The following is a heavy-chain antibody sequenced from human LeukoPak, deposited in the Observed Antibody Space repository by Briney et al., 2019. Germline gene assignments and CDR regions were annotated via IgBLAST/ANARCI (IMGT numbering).Heavy chain of an antibody. CDR1: GFTFSSYW. J-gene: IGHJ4*02. CDR2: IKQDGSEK. CDR3: ARAGGYCSSTSCYTYYFDY. Sequence: GGSLRLSCAASGFTFSSYWMSWVRQAPGKGLEWVANIKQDGSEKYYVDSVKGRFTISRDNAKNSLYLQMNSLRAEDTAVYYCARAGGYCSSTSCYTYYFDYWGQGTLVTVSS. D-gene: IGHD2-2*02. V-gene: IGHV3-7*01.